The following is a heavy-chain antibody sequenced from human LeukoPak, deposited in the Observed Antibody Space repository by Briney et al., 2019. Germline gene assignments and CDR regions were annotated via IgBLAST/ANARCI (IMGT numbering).Heavy chain of an antibody. CDR2: IYYSGST. D-gene: IGHD3-3*01. V-gene: IGHV4-39*01. J-gene: IGHJ5*02. CDR1: GGSISSSSYY. Sequence: PSETLSLTCTVSGGSISSSSYYWGWIRQPPGKGLEWIGSIYYSGSTYYNPSLKSRVTISVDTSKNQFSLKLSSVTAADTAVYYCASHSYDFWSGYADSANWFDPWGQGTLATVSS. CDR3: ASHSYDFWSGYADSANWFDP.